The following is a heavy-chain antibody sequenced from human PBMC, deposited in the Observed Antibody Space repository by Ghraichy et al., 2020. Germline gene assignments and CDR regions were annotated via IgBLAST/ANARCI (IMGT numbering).Heavy chain of an antibody. J-gene: IGHJ4*02. Sequence: SLRLSCAASGFNFTSSWMNWVRQAPGKELEWVAGIKPDGSENYHVDSVTGRFTISRDNARNSLYLQMNSLRAEDTAFYYCTRDRAFKCFDYWGQGTLVTVSS. D-gene: IGHD3-10*01. CDR3: TRDRAFKCFDY. V-gene: IGHV3-7*03. CDR2: IKPDGSEN. CDR1: GFNFTSSW.